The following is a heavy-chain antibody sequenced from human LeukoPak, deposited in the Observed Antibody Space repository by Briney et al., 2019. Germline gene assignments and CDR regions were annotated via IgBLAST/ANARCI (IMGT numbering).Heavy chain of an antibody. CDR2: IYYSGST. Sequence: SETLSLTCTVSGGSINSYYWSWIRQPPGKALEWIGYIYYSGSTRYNPSLKSRVTISVDTSKNQFSLKLSSVTTADTAVYYCARVKGNGYYYAFDYWGQGTLVIVSS. CDR3: ARVKGNGYYYAFDY. D-gene: IGHD3-22*01. J-gene: IGHJ4*02. CDR1: GGSINSYY. V-gene: IGHV4-59*01.